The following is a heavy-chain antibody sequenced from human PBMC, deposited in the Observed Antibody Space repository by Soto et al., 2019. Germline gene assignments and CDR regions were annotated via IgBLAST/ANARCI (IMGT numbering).Heavy chain of an antibody. Sequence: QVQLVQSGAEVKKPGASVKVSCKASGYTFTGCYMHWVRQAPGQGLEWMGWINPNSGGTNYAQKFQGWVTMTRDTSISTAYMELSRLRSDDTAVYYCARDYYGSGNFFDYWGQGTLVTVSS. CDR1: GYTFTGCY. J-gene: IGHJ4*02. CDR2: INPNSGGT. V-gene: IGHV1-2*04. D-gene: IGHD3-10*01. CDR3: ARDYYGSGNFFDY.